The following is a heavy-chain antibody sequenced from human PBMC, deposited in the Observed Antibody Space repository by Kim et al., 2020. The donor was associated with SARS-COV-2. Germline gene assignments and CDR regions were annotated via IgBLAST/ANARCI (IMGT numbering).Heavy chain of an antibody. D-gene: IGHD3-16*01. CDR2: VSYSGKH. V-gene: IGHV4-59*11. CDR1: GGFIDSHF. J-gene: IGHJ4*01. CDR3: ARDVTRVGKCVFADY. Sequence: SETLSLTCSVSGGFIDSHFWSWIRQTPGKGLEWLGSVSYSGKHNHSPSLKSRVTISVDTSQNQFSLMLTSVTAEDTARYFCARDVTRVGKCVFADYSG.